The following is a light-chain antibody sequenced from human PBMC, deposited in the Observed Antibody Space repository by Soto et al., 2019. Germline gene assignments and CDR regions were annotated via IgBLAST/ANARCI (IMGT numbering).Light chain of an antibody. CDR1: QSVSTY. J-gene: IGKJ4*01. CDR2: DAS. CDR3: QQYNNWPPLT. V-gene: IGKV3-11*01. Sequence: EIVLTQSPATLSLSPGERATLSCRASQSVSTYLAWYQQKAGRAPRLLIYDASNRATGIPARFSGSGSGTDFTLTVSSLEPEDFAVYYCQQYNNWPPLTFGGGTKVDIK.